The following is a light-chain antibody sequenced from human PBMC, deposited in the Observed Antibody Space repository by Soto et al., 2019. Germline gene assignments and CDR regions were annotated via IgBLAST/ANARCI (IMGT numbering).Light chain of an antibody. CDR1: SSDVGGSKY. J-gene: IGLJ1*01. CDR3: SSYTSSTTLYV. V-gene: IGLV2-14*01. CDR2: EVS. Sequence: QSVLTQPASVSGSPGQSITISCTGTSSDVGGSKYVSWYQQHPGTPPKLMIHEVSNRPSGVSNRFSGSKSGNTASLTISGLQAEDEADYYCSSYTSSTTLYVFGTGTKLTVL.